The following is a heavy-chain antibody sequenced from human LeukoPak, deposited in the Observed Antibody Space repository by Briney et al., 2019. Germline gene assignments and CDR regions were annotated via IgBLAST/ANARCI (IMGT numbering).Heavy chain of an antibody. D-gene: IGHD3-10*01. V-gene: IGHV3-53*05. J-gene: IGHJ5*02. CDR3: ANSYGSGSYTLPFDP. CDR1: GFTVSSNY. CDR2: IYSGGST. Sequence: PGGSLRLSCAASGFTVSSNYMSWVRQAPGKGLEWVSVIYSGGSTYYADSVKGRFTISRDNSKNTLYLQMNSLRAEDTAVYYCANSYGSGSYTLPFDPWGQGTLVTVSS.